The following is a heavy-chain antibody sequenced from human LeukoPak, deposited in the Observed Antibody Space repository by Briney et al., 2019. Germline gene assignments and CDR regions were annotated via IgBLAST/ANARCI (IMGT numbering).Heavy chain of an antibody. Sequence: GGSLRLSCAASGFTFSSYAMSWVRQAPGQGLEWVSTMGATGVSTYYADSVKGRFTISRDNSKNTLYLQMNSLRAEDTAVYYCANLRVPASRNFDYLGQGTLVTVSS. CDR1: GFTFSSYA. CDR2: MGATGVST. CDR3: ANLRVPASRNFDY. J-gene: IGHJ4*02. D-gene: IGHD2-2*01. V-gene: IGHV3-23*01.